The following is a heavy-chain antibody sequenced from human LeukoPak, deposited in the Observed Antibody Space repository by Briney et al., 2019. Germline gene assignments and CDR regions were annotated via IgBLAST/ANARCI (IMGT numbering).Heavy chain of an antibody. J-gene: IGHJ4*02. CDR2: ISAYNGNT. D-gene: IGHD3-16*01. V-gene: IGHV1-18*01. Sequence: GASVKVSCKASGYTFTSYGISWVRQAPGQGLAWMGWISAYNGNTNYAQKLQGRVTMTTDTSTSTAYMELRSLRSDDTAVYYCARDKDYIWGSSPKFDYWGQGTLVTVSS. CDR3: ARDKDYIWGSSPKFDY. CDR1: GYTFTSYG.